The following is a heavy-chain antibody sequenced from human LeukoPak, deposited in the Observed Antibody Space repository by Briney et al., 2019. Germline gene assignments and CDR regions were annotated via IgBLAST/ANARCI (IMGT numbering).Heavy chain of an antibody. J-gene: IGHJ4*02. V-gene: IGHV4-59*08. D-gene: IGHD4-17*01. CDR3: ARIRSDYGDRGIDY. CDR1: GGSFSGYY. CDR2: IYYSGST. Sequence: SETLSLTCAVYGGSFSGYYWSWIRQPPGKGLEWIGYIYYSGSTNYNPSLKSRVTISVDTSKNQFSLKLSSVTAADTAVYYCARIRSDYGDRGIDYWGQGTLVTVSS.